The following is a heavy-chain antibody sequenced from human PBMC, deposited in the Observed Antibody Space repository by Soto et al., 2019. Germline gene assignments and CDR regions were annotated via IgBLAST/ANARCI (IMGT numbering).Heavy chain of an antibody. D-gene: IGHD3-16*01. CDR1: GYPFINFY. CDR3: AREFPSTYWFDP. V-gene: IGHV1-46*01. J-gene: IGHJ5*02. CDR2: INPRADST. Sequence: ASVKVSCKTSGYPFINFYVHWVRQAPGQGLEWLGNINPRADSTVYAPKFEDRVSVTRDTSTSTVYMELSSLTSDDTAMYYCAREFPSTYWFDPWGHGTLVTVSS.